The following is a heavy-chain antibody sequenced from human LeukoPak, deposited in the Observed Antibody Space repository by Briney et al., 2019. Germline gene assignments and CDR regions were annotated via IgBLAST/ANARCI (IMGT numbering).Heavy chain of an antibody. J-gene: IGHJ4*02. CDR3: ARGSGYDYGY. CDR2: IYYSGST. V-gene: IGHV4-59*01. CDR1: GGCISSYY. Sequence: SETLSLTCTVSGGCISSYYWSWIRQPPGKGLEWIGYIYYSGSTNYNLSLKSRVTISVDTSKNQFSLKLSSVTAADTAVYYCARGSGYDYGYWGQGTLVTVSS. D-gene: IGHD5-12*01.